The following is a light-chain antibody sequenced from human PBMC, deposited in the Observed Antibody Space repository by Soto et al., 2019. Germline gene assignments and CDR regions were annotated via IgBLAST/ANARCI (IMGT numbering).Light chain of an antibody. V-gene: IGLV2-14*01. J-gene: IGLJ1*01. CDR2: EVN. CDR3: RSHNTSCTLQV. CDR1: SSDFGGYNY. Sequence: QSVLTQPASVSGSPGQSITISCTGTSSDFGGYNYVSWYQLHPGKAPKLMIYEVNIQTSGVSNRFSGSKSGNTATLTISGLQAEDEADYYCRSHNTSCTLQVFGPGTKVTVL.